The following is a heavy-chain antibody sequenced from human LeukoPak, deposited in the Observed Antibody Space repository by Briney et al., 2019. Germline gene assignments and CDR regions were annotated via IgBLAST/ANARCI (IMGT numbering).Heavy chain of an antibody. J-gene: IGHJ3*02. CDR3: ARDRTGDSSSWSPPYDAFDI. CDR2: IYTSGST. V-gene: IGHV4-61*02. Sequence: PSETLSLTCTVSGGSISSGSYYWSWIRQPAGKGLEWIGRIYTSGSTNYNPSLKSRVTISVDTSKNQFSLKLSSVTAADTAVYYCARDRTGDSSSWSPPYDAFDIWGQGTMVTVSS. CDR1: GGSISSGSYY. D-gene: IGHD6-13*01.